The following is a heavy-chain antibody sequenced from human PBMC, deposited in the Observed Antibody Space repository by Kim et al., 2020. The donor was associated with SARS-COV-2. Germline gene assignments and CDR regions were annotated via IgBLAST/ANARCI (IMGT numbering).Heavy chain of an antibody. D-gene: IGHD2-8*02. CDR2: VSVSGGTT. CDR3: AKEAGGYGLDYFDS. Sequence: GGSLRLSCVASGFTFSFYAMSWVRQPPGKGLEWVSCVSVSGGTTKDADSAKGRFTISRDNSKNTVYLQMNSLRAEDTAVYYCAKEAGGYGLDYFDSWGQGTLLTVSS. V-gene: IGHV3-23*01. J-gene: IGHJ4*02. CDR1: GFTFSFYA.